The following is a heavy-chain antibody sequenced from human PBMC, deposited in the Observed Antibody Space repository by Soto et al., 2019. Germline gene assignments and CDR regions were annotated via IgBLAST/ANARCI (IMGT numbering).Heavy chain of an antibody. D-gene: IGHD1-26*01. CDR1: GYTFTTLG. J-gene: IGHJ4*02. Sequence: QVQLVQSGAEVKKPGASVKVSCKASGYTFTTLGISWVRQAPGQGLEWMGWISGYNGVTNYAQKVQGTVIMTRDTSTTTAYLELNSLTSEDTAVYFCARSGSYGGADYWGQGTLVTASS. CDR3: ARSGSYGGADY. V-gene: IGHV1-18*01. CDR2: ISGYNGVT.